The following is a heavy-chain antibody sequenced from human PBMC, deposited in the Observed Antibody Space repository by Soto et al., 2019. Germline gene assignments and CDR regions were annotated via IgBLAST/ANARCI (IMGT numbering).Heavy chain of an antibody. V-gene: IGHV1-2*04. D-gene: IGHD3-3*01. CDR3: ARAYDFWSGYSQYNWLDP. J-gene: IGHJ5*02. CDR2: INPNSGGT. Sequence: ASVKVSCKASGYTFTGYYMHWVRQAPGQGLEWMGWINPNSGGTDYAQKFQGWVTMTRDTSISTAYMELSRLRSDDTAVYYCARAYDFWSGYSQYNWLDPWGQGTLVTVYS. CDR1: GYTFTGYY.